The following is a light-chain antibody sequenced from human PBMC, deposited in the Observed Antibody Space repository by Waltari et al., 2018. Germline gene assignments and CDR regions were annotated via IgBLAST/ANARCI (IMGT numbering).Light chain of an antibody. CDR3: PQSYSTRIT. J-gene: IGKJ5*01. CDR1: QSISNS. V-gene: IGKV1-39*01. CDR2: GIS. Sequence: DIQMSQSPSSLSPSVGDRVSFTCRASQSISNSLNWFKQKAGKTPKHLIYGISKLHNGVPSRFSGSGSGTPFTLTISSLQPEDFVTYYCPQSYSTRITFGQATRPDIK.